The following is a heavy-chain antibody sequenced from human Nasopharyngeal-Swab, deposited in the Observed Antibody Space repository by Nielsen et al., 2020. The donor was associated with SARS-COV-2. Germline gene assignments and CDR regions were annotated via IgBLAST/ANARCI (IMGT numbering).Heavy chain of an antibody. CDR2: ISSSSSYI. V-gene: IGHV3-21*01. D-gene: IGHD3-3*01. J-gene: IGHJ6*02. CDR3: ARDGLDYDFWSAYFMDV. CDR1: GFTFNNYN. Sequence: GSLKISCAASGFTFNNYNFNWVRQAPGQGLEWVSSISSSSSYIYYADSVKGRFTISRDNAKNSLYLQMNSLRAEDTAVYYCARDGLDYDFWSAYFMDVWGQGTTVTVSS.